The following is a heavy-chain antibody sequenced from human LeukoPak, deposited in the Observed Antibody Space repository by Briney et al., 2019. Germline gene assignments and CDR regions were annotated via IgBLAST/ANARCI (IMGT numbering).Heavy chain of an antibody. CDR1: GYTFTSYY. D-gene: IGHD3-22*01. CDR3: ARDPTNYYYDSSGYYPSYFDY. V-gene: IGHV1-46*01. CDR2: INPSGGST. Sequence: ASVKVSRKASGYTFTSYYMHWVRQAPGQGLEWMGIINPSGGSTSYAQKFQGRVTMTRDTSTSTVYMELSSLRSEDTAVYYCARDPTNYYYDSSGYYPSYFDYWGQGTLVTVSS. J-gene: IGHJ4*02.